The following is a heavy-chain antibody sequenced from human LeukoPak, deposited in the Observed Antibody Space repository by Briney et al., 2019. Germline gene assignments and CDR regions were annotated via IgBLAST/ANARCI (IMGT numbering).Heavy chain of an antibody. Sequence: GGSLRLSCAASGFTFSNSAMHWVRQAPGKGLEWVAVIWHDGSNKYYADSVKGRFTISRDNSQNTLDLQMDSLRAEDTAVYYCARDSHWLLDYWGEGTLVTVSS. CDR1: GFTFSNSA. CDR3: ARDSHWLLDY. CDR2: IWHDGSNK. V-gene: IGHV3-33*01. J-gene: IGHJ4*02. D-gene: IGHD3-9*01.